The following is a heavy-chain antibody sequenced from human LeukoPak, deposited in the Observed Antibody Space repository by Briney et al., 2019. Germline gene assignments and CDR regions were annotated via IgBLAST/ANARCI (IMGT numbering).Heavy chain of an antibody. CDR1: GFTFNDYY. D-gene: IGHD1-26*01. J-gene: IGHJ4*02. Sequence: PGGSLRLSCAAAGFTFNDYYMSWIRQAPGKGLEWVSYISSTGDTIYYADSVKGRFTISRDNAKNSLYLQMNSLRAEDTAVYYCAGRSLTSSSIYWGQGTLVTVSS. CDR3: AGRSLTSSSIY. V-gene: IGHV3-11*01. CDR2: ISSTGDTI.